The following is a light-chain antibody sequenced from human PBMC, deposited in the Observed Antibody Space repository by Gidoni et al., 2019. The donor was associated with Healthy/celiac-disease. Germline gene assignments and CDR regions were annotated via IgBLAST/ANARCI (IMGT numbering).Light chain of an antibody. CDR2: YDS. Sequence: SYVLTQPPSVSMAPGKTARITCGGNNIGSKSVHWYQQKPGQAPVLVIYYDSDRPSGIPERFSGSNSGNTATLTISRVEAGDEADYYCQVWDSSSDHPGVVFGGGTKLTVL. J-gene: IGLJ2*01. V-gene: IGLV3-21*04. CDR1: NIGSKS. CDR3: QVWDSSSDHPGVV.